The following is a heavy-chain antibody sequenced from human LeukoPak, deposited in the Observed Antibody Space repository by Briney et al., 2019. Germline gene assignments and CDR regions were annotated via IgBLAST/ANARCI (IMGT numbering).Heavy chain of an antibody. D-gene: IGHD3-22*01. Sequence: ASVKVSCKASGYTFTSYGISWVRQAPGQGLEWMGWISAYNGNTNYAQKLQGRVTMTTDTSTSTAYMELRSLRSDDTAVYYCARESSASRAVGEWINYYDSSGYGYWGQGTLVTVSS. J-gene: IGHJ4*02. V-gene: IGHV1-18*01. CDR1: GYTFTSYG. CDR3: ARESSASRAVGEWINYYDSSGYGY. CDR2: ISAYNGNT.